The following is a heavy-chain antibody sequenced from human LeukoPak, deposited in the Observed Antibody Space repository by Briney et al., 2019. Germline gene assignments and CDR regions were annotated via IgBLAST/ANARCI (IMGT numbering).Heavy chain of an antibody. CDR1: GFTFSTYA. J-gene: IGHJ4*02. Sequence: GGSLRLSCAASGFTFSTYAMNWVRQAPGKGLEWVSTIINSGGSTYYADSVKGRFTISRDNSKNTLYLQMSSLRAEDTAVYYCAKDIYGDYGGLDYWGQGTLVTVSS. V-gene: IGHV3-23*01. CDR3: AKDIYGDYGGLDY. CDR2: IINSGGST. D-gene: IGHD4-17*01.